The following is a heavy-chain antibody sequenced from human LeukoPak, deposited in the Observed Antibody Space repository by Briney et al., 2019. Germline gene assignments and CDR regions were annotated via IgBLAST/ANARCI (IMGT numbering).Heavy chain of an antibody. CDR3: ARGYYDFWSGYFVRFDP. Sequence: SETLSLTCTVSGGSISSYYWSWIRQPPGKGLEWIGSIYYSGSTYYNPSLKSRVTISVDTSKNQFSLKLSSVTAADTAVYYCARGYYDFWSGYFVRFDPWGQGTLVTVSS. J-gene: IGHJ5*02. V-gene: IGHV4-59*05. D-gene: IGHD3-3*01. CDR1: GGSISSYY. CDR2: IYYSGST.